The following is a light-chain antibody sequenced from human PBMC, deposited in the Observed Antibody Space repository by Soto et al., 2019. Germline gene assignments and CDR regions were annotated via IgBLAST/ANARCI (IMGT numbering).Light chain of an antibody. Sequence: DIRMTQSPASVSASVVDRVTITCQASQGISNFLNWYHQKPGKAPKLLIYDASNLHKGVPSRFSGSGSGTHFSFTISSLQPEDLGTFYCQQYEDFPRTFGQGTKVDIK. CDR2: DAS. CDR3: QQYEDFPRT. V-gene: IGKV1-33*01. CDR1: QGISNF. J-gene: IGKJ1*01.